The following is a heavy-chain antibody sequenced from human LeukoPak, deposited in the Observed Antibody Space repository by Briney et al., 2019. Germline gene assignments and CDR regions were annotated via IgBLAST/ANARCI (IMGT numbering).Heavy chain of an antibody. CDR2: ISAYNGNT. J-gene: IGHJ4*02. Sequence: ASVKVSCKTSGYSFTDYYIHWVRQAPGQGLEWMGWISAYNGNTNYAQKLQGRVTMTTDTSTSTAYMELRSLRSDDTAVYYCARDPPYCSSTSCHGDYWGQGTLVTVSS. CDR1: GYSFTDYY. V-gene: IGHV1-18*04. CDR3: ARDPPYCSSTSCHGDY. D-gene: IGHD2-2*01.